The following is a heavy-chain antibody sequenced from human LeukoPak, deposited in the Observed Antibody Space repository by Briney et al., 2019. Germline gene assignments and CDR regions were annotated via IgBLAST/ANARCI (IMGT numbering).Heavy chain of an antibody. D-gene: IGHD3-3*01. CDR1: GVTFSDSA. CDR3: ARGAGTIFGEYYYYMDV. J-gene: IGHJ6*03. CDR2: ISISGCYI. V-gene: IGHV3-21*01. Sequence: GRSLRLSCAASGVTFSDSAMTSVRQVAVHRLEWVSSISISGCYIYYADAVKGRFTISRDNAKSSLYLEMNSLSAGDTAVYHCARGAGTIFGEYYYYMDVWGKGTAVTVSS.